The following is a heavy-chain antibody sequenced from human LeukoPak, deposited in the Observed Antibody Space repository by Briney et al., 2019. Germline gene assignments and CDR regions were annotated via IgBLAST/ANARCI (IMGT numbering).Heavy chain of an antibody. V-gene: IGHV1-46*01. CDR2: INPSGGST. Sequence: ASVKVSCKASGYSFTNYYMHWVRQAPGQGVEWMGIINPSGGSTTNAQKFQGRVTMTRDTSTTTVYMELSSLRSDDTAMYYCACDERDGVVVPGAMPYWGQGGMASVCS. D-gene: IGHD2-2*01. CDR1: GYSFTNYY. J-gene: IGHJ4*02. CDR3: ACDERDGVVVPGAMPY.